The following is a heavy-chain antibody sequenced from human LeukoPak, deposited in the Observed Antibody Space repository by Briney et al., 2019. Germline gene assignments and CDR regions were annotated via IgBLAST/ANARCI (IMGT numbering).Heavy chain of an antibody. V-gene: IGHV1-69*05. CDR1: GGTFSSYA. CDR3: ARDSSSWTRRQYSWFDP. D-gene: IGHD6-13*01. Sequence: ASVKVSCKASGGTFSSYAISWVRQAPGQGLEWMGRIIPIFGTANYAQKFQGRVTITTDESTSTAYMELSSLRSEDTAVYYCARDSSSWTRRQYSWFDPWGQGTLVTVSS. CDR2: IIPIFGTA. J-gene: IGHJ5*02.